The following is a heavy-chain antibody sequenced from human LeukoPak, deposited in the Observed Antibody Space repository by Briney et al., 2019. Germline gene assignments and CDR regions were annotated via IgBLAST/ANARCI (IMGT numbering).Heavy chain of an antibody. CDR3: ASGSQYSSGWRNYYFDY. CDR2: ISYDGSNK. D-gene: IGHD6-19*01. CDR1: GFTFSSYA. Sequence: PGGSLRLSCAASGFTFSSYAMRWVRQAPGKGLEWVAVISYDGSNKYYADSVKGRLTISRDNSKNTLYLQMNSLRAEDTAVYYCASGSQYSSGWRNYYFDYWGQGTLVTVSS. V-gene: IGHV3-30-3*01. J-gene: IGHJ4*02.